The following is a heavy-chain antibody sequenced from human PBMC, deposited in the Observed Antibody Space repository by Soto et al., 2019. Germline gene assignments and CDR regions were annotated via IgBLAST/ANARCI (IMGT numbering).Heavy chain of an antibody. V-gene: IGHV4-30-2*01. CDR3: ASMRGGYDSPGYDY. J-gene: IGHJ4*02. D-gene: IGHD3-22*01. CDR1: GGSISSGGYS. CDR2: IYHSGST. Sequence: QLQLQESGSGLVKPSQTLSLTCAVSGGSISSGGYSWSWIRQPPGKGLEWIGYIYHSGSTYYNPSLKRRVTISVDRSKNQFSLKLSSVTAADTAVYYCASMRGGYDSPGYDYWGQGALVTVSS.